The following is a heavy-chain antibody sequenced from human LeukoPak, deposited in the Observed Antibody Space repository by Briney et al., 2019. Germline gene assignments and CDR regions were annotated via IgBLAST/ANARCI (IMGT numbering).Heavy chain of an antibody. CDR1: GYTFTSYG. J-gene: IGHJ4*02. CDR3: ARETDPTYYYDSSGYYSQGPFDY. Sequence: ASVKVSCKASGYTFTSYGISWVRQAPGQGLEWMGWISAYNGNTNYAQKLQGRVTMTTDTSTSTAYMELRSLRSDDTAVYYCARETDPTYYYDSSGYYSQGPFDYWGQGTLVTVSS. V-gene: IGHV1-18*01. D-gene: IGHD3-22*01. CDR2: ISAYNGNT.